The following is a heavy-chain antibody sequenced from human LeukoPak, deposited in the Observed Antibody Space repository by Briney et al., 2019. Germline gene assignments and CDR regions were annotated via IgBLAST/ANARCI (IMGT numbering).Heavy chain of an antibody. CDR1: GYTFTSYY. CDR2: INPSGGST. CDR3: ARPEASITMVRGVIPYFDY. D-gene: IGHD3-10*01. J-gene: IGHJ4*02. Sequence: ASVKVSCKASGYTFTSYYMHWVRQAPGQGLEWMGIINPSGGSTSYAQKFQGRVTMTRDTSISTAYMELSRLRSDDTAVYYCARPEASITMVRGVIPYFDYWGQGTLVTVSS. V-gene: IGHV1-46*01.